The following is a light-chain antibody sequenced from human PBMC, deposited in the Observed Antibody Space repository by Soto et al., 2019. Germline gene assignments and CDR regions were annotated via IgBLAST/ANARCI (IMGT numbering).Light chain of an antibody. Sequence: QSALTQPASVSGSPGQSITISCIGTSTDVGSYNLFSWYQQHPGKAPKLIIYEGTKRPAGVSNRFSGSKTGDTASLTISGLQADDEAEYFCISYKTDDTFVFGSGTKVTVL. CDR3: ISYKTDDTFV. V-gene: IGLV2-14*02. J-gene: IGLJ1*01. CDR2: EGT. CDR1: STDVGSYNL.